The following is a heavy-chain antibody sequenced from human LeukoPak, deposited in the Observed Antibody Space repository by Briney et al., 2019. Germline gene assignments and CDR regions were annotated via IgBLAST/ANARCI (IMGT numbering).Heavy chain of an antibody. CDR1: GGTFSSYA. CDR2: IIPIFGTA. D-gene: IGHD2-15*01. J-gene: IGHJ3*02. CDR3: ASFFGGGGYPTNDAFDI. V-gene: IGHV1-69*13. Sequence: SVKVSCKASGGTFSSYAISWVRQAPGQGLEWMGGIIPIFGTANYAQKFQGRVTITADESTSTAYMELSSLRSEDTAVYYCASFFGGGGYPTNDAFDIWGQGTMVTVSS.